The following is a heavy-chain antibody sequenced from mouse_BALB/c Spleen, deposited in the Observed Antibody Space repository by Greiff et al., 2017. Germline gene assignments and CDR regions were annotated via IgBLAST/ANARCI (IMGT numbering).Heavy chain of an antibody. CDR1: GYTFTSYW. J-gene: IGHJ4*01. CDR2: INPSTGYT. V-gene: IGHV1-7*01. CDR3: ARYFPDFNTGAMDY. Sequence: VQLQQSGAELAKPGASVKMSCKASGYTFTSYWMHWVKQRPGQGLEWIGYINPSTGYTEYNQKFKDKATLTADKSSSTAYMQLSSLTSEDSAVYYCARYFPDFNTGAMDYWGQGTSGTVSS. D-gene: IGHD1-1*01.